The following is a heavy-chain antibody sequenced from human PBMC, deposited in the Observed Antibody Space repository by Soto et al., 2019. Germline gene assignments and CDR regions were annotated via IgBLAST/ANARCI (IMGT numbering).Heavy chain of an antibody. CDR3: ARVTKGEQYYYPNSGYYYGLFAY. J-gene: IGHJ4*02. CDR1: GGSISSGDYY. V-gene: IGHV4-30-4*01. Sequence: QVQLQESGPGLVKPSQTLSLTCTVSGGSISSGDYYWSWIRQPPGKGLEWIGYIYYSGSTYCNPSQKSRVTITVDTSKNQFSLKPKSATAADTAVYYSARVTKGEQYYYPNSGYYYGLFAYWGQGTLVTVSS. D-gene: IGHD3-22*01. CDR2: IYYSGST.